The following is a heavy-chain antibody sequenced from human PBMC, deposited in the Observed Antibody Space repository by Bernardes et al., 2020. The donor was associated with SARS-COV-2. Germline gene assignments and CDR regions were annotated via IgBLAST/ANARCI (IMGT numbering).Heavy chain of an antibody. CDR1: SGSFSGYY. Sequence: SETLSLTCAVYSGSFSGYYWSWIRQTPGKGLEWIGEIYASGLTKYNPAPKSRGTISLYPSKNQFSLKLNSVTAADTAVYYCARGSAAVVSHFMLLFANWYFDLWGRGTLVTVSS. CDR2: IYASGLT. V-gene: IGHV4-34*01. CDR3: ARGSAAVVSHFMLLFANWYFDL. D-gene: IGHD2-15*01. J-gene: IGHJ2*01.